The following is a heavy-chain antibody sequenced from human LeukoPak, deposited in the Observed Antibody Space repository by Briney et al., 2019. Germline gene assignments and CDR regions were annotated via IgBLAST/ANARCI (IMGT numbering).Heavy chain of an antibody. D-gene: IGHD3-22*01. CDR1: GFTVSSNY. V-gene: IGHV3-53*05. CDR3: AKDNYYDRSYFDY. J-gene: IGHJ4*02. CDR2: IYSGGST. Sequence: GGSLRLSCAASGFTVSSNYMSWVRQAPGKGLEWVSVIYSGGSTYYADSVKGRFTISRDNSKNTLYLQMNSLRAEDTAVYYCAKDNYYDRSYFDYWGQGTLVTVSS.